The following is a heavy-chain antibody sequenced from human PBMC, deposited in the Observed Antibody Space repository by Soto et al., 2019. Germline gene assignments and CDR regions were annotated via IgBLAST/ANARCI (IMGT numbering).Heavy chain of an antibody. V-gene: IGHV1-69*04. D-gene: IGHD3-16*01. CDR2: IIPILGIA. J-gene: IGHJ4*02. Sequence: SVKVSCKASGYTFTSYGISWVRQAPGQGLEWMGRIIPILGIANYAQKFQGRVTITADKSTSTAYMELSSLRSEDTAVYYCAGGVTAEYYFDYWGQGTQVTVSS. CDR1: GYTFTSYG. CDR3: AGGVTAEYYFDY.